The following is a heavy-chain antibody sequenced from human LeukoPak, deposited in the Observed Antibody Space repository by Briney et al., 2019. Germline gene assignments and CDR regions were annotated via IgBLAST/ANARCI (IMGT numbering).Heavy chain of an antibody. CDR3: TRKTDSGGSGDY. Sequence: GGSLRLSCAASGFTVYNNYMTWVRQAPGKGLECVSVIYSHGATYYAVSVKGRFTISRDKSKNTLYLQMNDLRPDDTAVYYCTRKTDSGGSGDYWGQGALVTVSS. V-gene: IGHV3-53*01. J-gene: IGHJ4*02. CDR2: IYSHGAT. CDR1: GFTVYNNY. D-gene: IGHD3-22*01.